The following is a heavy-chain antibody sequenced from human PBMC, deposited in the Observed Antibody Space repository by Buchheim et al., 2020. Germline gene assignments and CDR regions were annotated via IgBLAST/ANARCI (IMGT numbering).Heavy chain of an antibody. D-gene: IGHD3-22*01. J-gene: IGHJ4*02. CDR3: ATRRGAYYYDSSGYYFDY. V-gene: IGHV3-30-3*01. CDR1: GFTFSGYP. CDR2: ISYDGSNK. Sequence: QVQLVESGGGVVQPGRSLSLSCAASGFTFSGYPMHWVRQAPGKGLEWVAVISYDGSNKYYADSVKGRFTISRDNSKNTLYLQMNSLRAEDTAVYYCATRRGAYYYDSSGYYFDYWGQGTL.